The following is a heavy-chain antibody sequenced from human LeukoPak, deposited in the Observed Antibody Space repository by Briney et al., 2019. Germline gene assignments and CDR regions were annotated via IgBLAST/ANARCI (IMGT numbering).Heavy chain of an antibody. CDR3: ATASGPTAMAPAY. J-gene: IGHJ4*02. CDR2: IIPIFGTA. CDR1: GGTFSSYA. D-gene: IGHD5-18*01. Sequence: SVKVSCKASGGTFSSYAISWVRQAPGQGLEWMGGIIPIFGTANYAQKFRGRVTITTDESTSTAYMGLSSLRSEDTAVYYCATASGPTAMAPAYWGQGTLVTVSS. V-gene: IGHV1-69*05.